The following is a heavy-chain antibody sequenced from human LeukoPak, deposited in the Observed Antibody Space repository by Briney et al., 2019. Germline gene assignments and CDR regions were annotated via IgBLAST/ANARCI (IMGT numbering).Heavy chain of an antibody. CDR3: ARLDSSSWEGAKEVSGFDY. CDR1: GYSFTSYW. D-gene: IGHD6-13*01. CDR2: IYPCDSDT. V-gene: IGHV5-51*01. J-gene: IGHJ4*02. Sequence: EALKISFNGSGYSFTSYWIGWGRQIPGKGLGWIGIIYPCDSDTRYSPSFQGQVTISADKSISTADLQWSRLKASETGMYYCARLDSSSWEGAKEVSGFDYWGQGTLVTVSS.